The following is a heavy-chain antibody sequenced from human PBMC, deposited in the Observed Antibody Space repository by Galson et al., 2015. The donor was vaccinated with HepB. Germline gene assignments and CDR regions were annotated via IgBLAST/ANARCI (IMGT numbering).Heavy chain of an antibody. Sequence: QSGAEVKKPGESLRISCKASGGTFSSYAISWVRQAPGQGLEWMGGIIPIFGTANYAQKFQGRVTITADESTSTAYMELSSLRSEDTAVYYCARQYSGYDFPRGYYFDYWGQGTLVTVSS. J-gene: IGHJ4*02. CDR2: IIPIFGTA. CDR3: ARQYSGYDFPRGYYFDY. CDR1: GGTFSSYA. D-gene: IGHD5-12*01. V-gene: IGHV1-69*01.